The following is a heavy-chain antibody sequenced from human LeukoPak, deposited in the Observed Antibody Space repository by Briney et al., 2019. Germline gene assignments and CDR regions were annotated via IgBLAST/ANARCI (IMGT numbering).Heavy chain of an antibody. V-gene: IGHV1-2*06. CDR2: INPNSGGT. D-gene: IGHD5-12*01. CDR3: TRDRGYDYFFDY. CDR1: GYTFTGYY. J-gene: IGHJ4*02. Sequence: ASVKVSCKASGYTFTGYYMHWVRQAPGQGLEWMGRINPNSGGTNYAQKFQGRVTMTRDTSISTAYMELSRLRSDDTAVYHCTRDRGYDYFFDYWGQGTLVTVSS.